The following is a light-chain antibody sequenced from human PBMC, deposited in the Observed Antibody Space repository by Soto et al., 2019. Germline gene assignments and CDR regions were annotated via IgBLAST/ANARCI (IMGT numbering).Light chain of an antibody. J-gene: IGLJ2*01. CDR2: DVS. Sequence: QSVLTQPASVSGSPGQSITISCTGTSSDIGAYNFVSWYQQHPGKAPKLMLYDVSIRPSRVSNRCSRSKSGNPASLTISGLQAEDEADYYCTSWTTSTTMIFGGGSQRTVL. CDR1: SSDIGAYNF. CDR3: TSWTTSTTMI. V-gene: IGLV2-14*03.